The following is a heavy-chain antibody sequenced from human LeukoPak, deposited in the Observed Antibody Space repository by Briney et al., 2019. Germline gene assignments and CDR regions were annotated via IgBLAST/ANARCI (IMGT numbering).Heavy chain of an antibody. D-gene: IGHD3-22*01. CDR3: AREAQGDYYDTSGPGDY. Sequence: ASVKVSCKASGYTFTGYYMHWVRQAPGQGLEWMGWINPNSGGTNYAQKFQGRVTMTRDTSISTAYMELSRLRSDDTAVYYCAREAQGDYYDTSGPGDYWGQGTLVTVSS. CDR2: INPNSGGT. V-gene: IGHV1-2*02. CDR1: GYTFTGYY. J-gene: IGHJ4*02.